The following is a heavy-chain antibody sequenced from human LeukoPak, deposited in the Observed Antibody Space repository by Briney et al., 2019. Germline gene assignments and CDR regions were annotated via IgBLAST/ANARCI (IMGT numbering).Heavy chain of an antibody. V-gene: IGHV1-69*05. D-gene: IGHD5-18*01. Sequence: LVKVSCKASGGTFSSYAISWVRQAPGQGLEWMGRIIPIFGTANYAQKFQGRVTITTDESTSTAYMELSSLRSEDTAVYYCARETAMAKSYYYYYMDVWGKGTTVTVSS. CDR3: ARETAMAKSYYYYYMDV. J-gene: IGHJ6*03. CDR2: IIPIFGTA. CDR1: GGTFSSYA.